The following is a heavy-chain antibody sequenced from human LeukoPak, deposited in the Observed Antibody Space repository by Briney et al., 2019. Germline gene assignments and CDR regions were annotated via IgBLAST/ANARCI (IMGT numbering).Heavy chain of an antibody. J-gene: IGHJ4*02. D-gene: IGHD3-22*01. Sequence: PSETLSLTCTVSGGSISTSYWTWIRQPPGKGLEWIGYIYNSGGTAYNPSLKSRVTILGDTSENQFSLKLRSVTAADTAVYYCARVRYDSSGRTLRFDSWGQGTLVTVSS. CDR2: IYNSGGT. V-gene: IGHV4-59*01. CDR1: GGSISTSY. CDR3: ARVRYDSSGRTLRFDS.